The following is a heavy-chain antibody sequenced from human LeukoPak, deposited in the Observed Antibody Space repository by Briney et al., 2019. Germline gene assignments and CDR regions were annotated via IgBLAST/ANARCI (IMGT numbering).Heavy chain of an antibody. J-gene: IGHJ4*02. D-gene: IGHD6-19*01. CDR2: IYYSGST. Sequence: SETLSLTCTVSGGSISSNYWSWIRQPPGKGLEWIGYIYYSGSTNYNPSLKSRVTISVVTSKNQFSLKLTSVTAADTAVYYCGRVYGPNSSGWDSWGQGTLVTVSS. CDR3: GRVYGPNSSGWDS. V-gene: IGHV4-59*01. CDR1: GGSISSNY.